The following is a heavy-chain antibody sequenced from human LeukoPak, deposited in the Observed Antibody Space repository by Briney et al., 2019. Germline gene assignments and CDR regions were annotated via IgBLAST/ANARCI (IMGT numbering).Heavy chain of an antibody. Sequence: GGSLRLSCAASGFTFSNHGMHWVRQAPGKGLEWVALIWYDGSNKEYAESVKGRFTISRDNSKNTLYLQMNSLRDEDTAVYYCARDQGTSTTAPKRKGRFDPWGQGTLVSVSS. V-gene: IGHV3-33*01. CDR2: IWYDGSNK. CDR1: GFTFSNHG. D-gene: IGHD1-1*01. CDR3: ARDQGTSTTAPKRKGRFDP. J-gene: IGHJ5*02.